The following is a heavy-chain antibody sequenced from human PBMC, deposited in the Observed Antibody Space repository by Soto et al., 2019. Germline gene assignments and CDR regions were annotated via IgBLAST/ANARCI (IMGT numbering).Heavy chain of an antibody. V-gene: IGHV3-9*01. CDR1: GFTFDEYA. J-gene: IGHJ6*02. D-gene: IGHD5-12*01. Sequence: LXLSCATSGFTFDEYAMHRVRQIPGKGLEWFSGINWNSETVGYADSLKGRFTISRDSAKNSLYLQMTTLRPEDTALYFCARDQDLGGYDLRPMYGLDVWGQGTTVTVSS. CDR3: ARDQDLGGYDLRPMYGLDV. CDR2: INWNSETV.